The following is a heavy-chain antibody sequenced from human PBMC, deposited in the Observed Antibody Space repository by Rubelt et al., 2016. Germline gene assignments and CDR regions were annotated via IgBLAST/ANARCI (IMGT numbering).Heavy chain of an antibody. CDR3: ARGHSSSGWYY. CDR1: GDSIISFYW. V-gene: IGHV4-4*02. D-gene: IGHD6-19*01. CDR2: IYHSGST. J-gene: IGHJ4*02. Sequence: GDSIISFYWWTWVRQPPGKGLEWIGEIYHSGSTNYNPSLKSRVTISLDKSKNQFSLNLTSVTAADTAVYYCARGHSSSGWYYWGQGALVTVSS.